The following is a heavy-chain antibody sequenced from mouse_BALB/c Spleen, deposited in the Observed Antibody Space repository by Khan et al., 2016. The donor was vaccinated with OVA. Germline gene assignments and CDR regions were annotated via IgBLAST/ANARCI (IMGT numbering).Heavy chain of an antibody. CDR1: GYSITSDYA. Sequence: EVQLVESGPGLVKPSQSLSLTCTVSGYSITSDYAWNWIRQFPENKLEWMGYITYSGSTSYNPSLKSRISITRDTSKNQFFLQLNSVTTEDTATXFCARRSVWGAGTTVTVSS. CDR2: ITYSGST. CDR3: ARRSV. V-gene: IGHV3-2*02. J-gene: IGHJ1*01.